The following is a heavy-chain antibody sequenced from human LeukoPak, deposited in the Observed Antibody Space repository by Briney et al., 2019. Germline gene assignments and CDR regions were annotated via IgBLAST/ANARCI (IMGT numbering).Heavy chain of an antibody. V-gene: IGHV3-23*01. CDR2: ISGSGGST. J-gene: IGHJ4*02. D-gene: IGHD3-22*01. CDR1: GFTFSSYA. CDR3: AKDLDDSSGYYPDY. Sequence: GGSLRLSCAASGFTFSSYAMSWVRQAPGEGLEWVSAISGSGGSTYYADSVKGRFTISRDNSKNTLYLQMNSLRAEDTAVYYCAKDLDDSSGYYPDYWGQGTLVTVSS.